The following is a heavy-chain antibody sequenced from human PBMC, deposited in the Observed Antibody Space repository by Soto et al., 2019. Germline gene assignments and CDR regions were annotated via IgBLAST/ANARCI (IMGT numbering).Heavy chain of an antibody. CDR3: ARERESGYGTATGYYYYYMDV. CDR2: IYYSGST. V-gene: IGHV4-31*03. CDR1: GGSISSGGYY. J-gene: IGHJ6*03. Sequence: SETLSLTCTVSGGSISSGGYYWSWIRQHPGKGLEWIGYIYYSGSTYYNPSLKSRVTISVDTSKNQFSLKLSSVTAADTAVYYCARERESGYGTATGYYYYYMDVWGKGTTVTVSS. D-gene: IGHD5-12*01.